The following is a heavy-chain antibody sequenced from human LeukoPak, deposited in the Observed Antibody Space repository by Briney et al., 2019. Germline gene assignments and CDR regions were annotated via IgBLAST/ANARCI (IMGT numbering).Heavy chain of an antibody. D-gene: IGHD1-26*01. CDR2: ISGSGGST. CDR1: GFTFSSYA. Sequence: GGSLRLSCAASGFTFSSYAMSWVRQAPGKGLEWVAAISGSGGSTYYADSVKGRFTISRDNSKNTLYLKMNSLRAEDTAVYYCAKLLRVGYPLDYWGQGTLVTVSS. J-gene: IGHJ4*02. V-gene: IGHV3-23*01. CDR3: AKLLRVGYPLDY.